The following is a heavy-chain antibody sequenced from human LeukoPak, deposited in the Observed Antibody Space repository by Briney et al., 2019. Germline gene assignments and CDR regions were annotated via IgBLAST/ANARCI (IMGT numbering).Heavy chain of an antibody. Sequence: ASVKVSCTASGYSFTSNYIHWVRQAPGQGLEWMGMIYPRDGSTSYAQKFQGRVTVTRDTSTSTVHMELSGLRSEDTAVYYCARDQEASDYWGQGTLVTVSS. CDR1: GYSFTSNY. V-gene: IGHV1-46*01. CDR3: ARDQEASDY. J-gene: IGHJ4*02. CDR2: IYPRDGST.